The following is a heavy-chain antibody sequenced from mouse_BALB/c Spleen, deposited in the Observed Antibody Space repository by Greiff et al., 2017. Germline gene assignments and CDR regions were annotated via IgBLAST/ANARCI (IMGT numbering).Heavy chain of an antibody. CDR1: GFSLTSYG. D-gene: IGHD1-2*01. J-gene: IGHJ1*01. V-gene: IGHV2-2*02. CDR2: IWSGGST. Sequence: VQLVESGPGLVQPSQSLSITCTVSGFSLTSYGVHWVRQSPGKGLEWLGVIWSGGSTDYNAAFISRLSISKDNSKSQVFFKMNSLQANDTAIYYCARSITTATFFYWYFDVWGAGTTVTVSS. CDR3: ARSITTATFFYWYFDV.